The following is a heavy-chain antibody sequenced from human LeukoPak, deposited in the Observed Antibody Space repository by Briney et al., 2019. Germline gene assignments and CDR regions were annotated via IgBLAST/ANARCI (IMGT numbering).Heavy chain of an antibody. CDR2: IYYSGST. Sequence: PSETLSLTCTVSGGSISSYYWSWIRQPPGKGLEWIGNIYYSGSTNYNPSLKSRVTISVDTSKNQFSLKLSSVTAADTAVYYCAGDRYCSSWYFYWGQGTLVTVSS. D-gene: IGHD6-13*01. V-gene: IGHV4-59*01. J-gene: IGHJ4*02. CDR1: GGSISSYY. CDR3: AGDRYCSSWYFY.